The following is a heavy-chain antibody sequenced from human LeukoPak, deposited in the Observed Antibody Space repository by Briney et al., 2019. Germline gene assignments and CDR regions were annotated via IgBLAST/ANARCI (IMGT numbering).Heavy chain of an antibody. CDR2: ISAYNGNT. CDR1: GYTFSGYY. D-gene: IGHD2-8*01. CDR3: ARTNGDIWRFDP. V-gene: IGHV1-18*04. Sequence: ASVKVSCKASGYTFSGYYIHWVRQAPGQGLEWMGWISAYNGNTNYAQKLQGRVTMTTDTSTSTAYMELRSLRSDDTAVYYCARTNGDIWRFDPWGQGTLVTVSS. J-gene: IGHJ5*02.